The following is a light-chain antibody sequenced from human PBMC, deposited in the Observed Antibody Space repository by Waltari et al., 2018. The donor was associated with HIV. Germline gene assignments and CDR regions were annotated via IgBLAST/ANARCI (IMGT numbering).Light chain of an antibody. CDR2: WAS. V-gene: IGKV4-1*01. Sequence: DIVMTQSPDSLPVSLGERATINSRSSQSLLYRSNNKNYLAWYQQKPGQPPKLLFYWASTRESGVSNRFSGSESGTNFTLTISDLQADDVALYYCQQYYSTPRTFGQGTRLEI. J-gene: IGKJ2*01. CDR3: QQYYSTPRT. CDR1: QSLLYRSNNKNY.